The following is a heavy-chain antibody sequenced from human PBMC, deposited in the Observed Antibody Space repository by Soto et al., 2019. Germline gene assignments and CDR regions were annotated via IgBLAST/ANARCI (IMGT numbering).Heavy chain of an antibody. CDR1: GGTFSSYA. CDR3: SRGVVGRRGRYYGYGMDV. V-gene: IGHV1-69*12. D-gene: IGHD4-17*01. J-gene: IGHJ6*02. CDR2: IIPIFGTA. Sequence: QVQLVQSGAEVKKPGSSVKVSCKASGGTFSSYAISWVRQAPGQGLEWIGGIIPIFGTANYAQKLQGRVTITAEESTRTEKMVLSSLRYDDTAVYYCSRGVVGRRGRYYGYGMDVWGQGATVTVSS.